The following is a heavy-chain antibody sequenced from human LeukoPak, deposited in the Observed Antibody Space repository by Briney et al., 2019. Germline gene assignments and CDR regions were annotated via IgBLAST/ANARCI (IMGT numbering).Heavy chain of an antibody. CDR3: AKSLYGGCDY. D-gene: IGHD3-16*02. CDR2: VNGNGGST. V-gene: IGHV3-23*01. Sequence: GGSLRLSCAASGFTFSTYAMSWVRQAPGKGLEWVSGVNGNGGSTSYADSVKGRFTIFRDNSKNTVYLQMNSLRVEDTAIYYCAKSLYGGCDYWGQGTVVTVSS. CDR1: GFTFSTYA. J-gene: IGHJ4*02.